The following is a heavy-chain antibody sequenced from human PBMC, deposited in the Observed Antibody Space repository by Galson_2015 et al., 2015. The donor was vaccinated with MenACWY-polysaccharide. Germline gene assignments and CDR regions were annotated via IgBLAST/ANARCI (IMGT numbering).Heavy chain of an antibody. J-gene: IGHJ4*02. V-gene: IGHV3-15*01. Sequence: KSKANGGTIDYAAPVKGRFTISRDDSKDTLYLQMNSLKTEDTAVYYCATEVRVEYWGQGTLVTVSS. CDR2: KSKANGGTI. D-gene: IGHD5-24*01. CDR3: ATEVRVEY.